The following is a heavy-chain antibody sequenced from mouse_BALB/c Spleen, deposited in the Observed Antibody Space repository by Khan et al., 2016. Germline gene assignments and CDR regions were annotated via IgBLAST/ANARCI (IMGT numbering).Heavy chain of an antibody. D-gene: IGHD1-1*01. J-gene: IGHJ4*01. CDR2: ISHSGST. V-gene: IGHV3-8*02. CDR1: GDSITSGY. CDR3: ARDDGSTNVRGMDY. Sequence: EVQLQESGPSLVKLSQTLSLTCSVTGDSITSGYWNWIRKFPGNKLEYMGYISHSGSTYYNPSLKSRISITRDTSKNQYYLQLNSVTTEDTATCYCARDDGSTNVRGMDYWGQGTSVTVSS.